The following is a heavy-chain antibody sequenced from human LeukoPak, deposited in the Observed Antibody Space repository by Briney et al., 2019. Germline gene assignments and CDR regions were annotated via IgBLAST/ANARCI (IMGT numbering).Heavy chain of an antibody. CDR1: GLTFSSYN. J-gene: IGHJ4*02. CDR2: ISSSSNYI. Sequence: PGGSLRLSCAASGLTFSSYNMNWVRQAPGKGLEWVSFISSSSNYIYYTDSVKGRFTISRDNAKNSLFLQMNSLRAEDTAVYYCARGTPTTRDFDYWGQGTLVTVPS. D-gene: IGHD4-11*01. V-gene: IGHV3-21*01. CDR3: ARGTPTTRDFDY.